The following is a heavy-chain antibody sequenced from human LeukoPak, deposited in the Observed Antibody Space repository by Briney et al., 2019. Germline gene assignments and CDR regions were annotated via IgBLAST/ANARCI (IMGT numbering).Heavy chain of an antibody. Sequence: SETLSLTCTVSGGSISSGDYYWSWIRQPPGKGLEWIGYIYYSGSTYYNPSLKSRVTISVDTSKNQFSLKLSSVTAADTAVYYCARSAAYYDFWSGISFDAWGQGTLVTVSS. V-gene: IGHV4-30-4*08. J-gene: IGHJ5*02. CDR1: GGSISSGDYY. CDR3: ARSAAYYDFWSGISFDA. D-gene: IGHD3-3*01. CDR2: IYYSGST.